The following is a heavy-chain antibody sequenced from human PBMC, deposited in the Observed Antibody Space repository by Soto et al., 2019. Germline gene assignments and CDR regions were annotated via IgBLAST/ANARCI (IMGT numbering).Heavy chain of an antibody. J-gene: IGHJ3*02. CDR3: TRGRITIFGVVPDDAFDI. Sequence: GGSLRLSCTASGFTFGDYAMSWVRQAPGKGLEWVGFIRSKAYGGTTEYAASVKGRFTISRDDSKSIAYLQMNSLKTEDTAVYYCTRGRITIFGVVPDDAFDIWGEGTMVTV. CDR1: GFTFGDYA. D-gene: IGHD3-3*01. CDR2: IRSKAYGGTT. V-gene: IGHV3-49*04.